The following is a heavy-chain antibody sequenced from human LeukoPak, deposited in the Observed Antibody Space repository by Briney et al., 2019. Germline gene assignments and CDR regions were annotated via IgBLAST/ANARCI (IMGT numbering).Heavy chain of an antibody. CDR3: ARAGSDCSGGSCYQDY. V-gene: IGHV3-48*03. CDR1: GFTFSSYE. J-gene: IGHJ4*02. CDR2: ISSSGSTI. Sequence: GGSLRLSCAASGFTFSSYEMNWVRQAPGKGLEGVSYISSSGSTIYYADSVKGRFTISRDNAKNSLYLQMNSLRAEDTAVYYCARAGSDCSGGSCYQDYWGQGTLVTVSS. D-gene: IGHD2-15*01.